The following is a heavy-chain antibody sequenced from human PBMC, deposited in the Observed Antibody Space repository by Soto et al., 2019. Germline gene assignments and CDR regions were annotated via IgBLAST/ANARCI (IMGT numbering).Heavy chain of an antibody. CDR2: ISLYSDGT. J-gene: IGHJ5*02. Sequence: GASVKVSCKASGYTFSNYGITWVRQAPGQPLEWLGWISLYSDGTNYAQKFQGRVSMTTDTSTTTAYMELRSLRSDDTAVYYCARVVPGAEAWFGPWGQGTLVTVSS. D-gene: IGHD2-2*01. V-gene: IGHV1-18*01. CDR3: ARVVPGAEAWFGP. CDR1: GYTFSNYG.